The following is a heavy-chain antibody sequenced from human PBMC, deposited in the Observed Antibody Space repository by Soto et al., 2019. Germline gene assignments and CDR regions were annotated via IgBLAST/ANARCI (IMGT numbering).Heavy chain of an antibody. CDR2: ISLYSDGT. J-gene: IGHJ5*02. Sequence: GASVKVSCKASGYTFSNYGITWVRQAPGQPLEWLGWISLYSDGTNYAQKFQGRVSMTTDTSTTTAYMELRSLRSDDTAVYYCARVVPGAEAWFGPWGQGTLVTVSS. D-gene: IGHD2-2*01. V-gene: IGHV1-18*01. CDR3: ARVVPGAEAWFGP. CDR1: GYTFSNYG.